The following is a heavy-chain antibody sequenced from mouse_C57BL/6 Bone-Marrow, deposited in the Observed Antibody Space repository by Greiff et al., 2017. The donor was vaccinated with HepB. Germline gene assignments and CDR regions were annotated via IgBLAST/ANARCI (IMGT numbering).Heavy chain of an antibody. Sequence: DVKLVESGGGLVQPGGSLKLSCAASGFTFSDYYMYWVRQTPEKRLEWVAYVSNGGGSTYYPDTVKGRFTISRDNAKNTQYLQMSRLKSEDTAMYYGARHAYEGDSWVAYWGQGTLVTVSA. CDR1: GFTFSDYY. D-gene: IGHD2-13*01. J-gene: IGHJ3*01. V-gene: IGHV5-12*01. CDR2: VSNGGGST. CDR3: ARHAYEGDSWVAY.